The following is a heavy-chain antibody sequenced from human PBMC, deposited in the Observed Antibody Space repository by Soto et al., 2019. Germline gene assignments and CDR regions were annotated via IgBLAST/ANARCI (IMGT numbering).Heavy chain of an antibody. V-gene: IGHV3-21*01. CDR1: GFTFISYS. Sequence: GGSLRLSCAASGFTFISYSMNWVLQAPGKGLEWVSSISSSSSYIYYADSVKGRFTISRDNAKNSLYLQMNSLRAEDTAVYYCARGLDYGDYVDYWGQGTLVTVSS. CDR3: ARGLDYGDYVDY. CDR2: ISSSSSYI. J-gene: IGHJ4*02. D-gene: IGHD4-17*01.